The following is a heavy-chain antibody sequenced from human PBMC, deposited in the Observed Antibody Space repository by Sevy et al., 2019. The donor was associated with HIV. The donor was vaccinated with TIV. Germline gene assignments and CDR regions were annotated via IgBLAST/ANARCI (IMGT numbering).Heavy chain of an antibody. J-gene: IGHJ4*02. D-gene: IGHD3-10*01. V-gene: IGHV3-33*01. CDR2: IWYDGSNK. CDR3: AGDKLPPVMVTMVRGALSYYFDY. CDR1: GFTFSSYG. Sequence: GGSLRLSCAASGFTFSSYGMHWVRQTPGKGLEWVAVIWYDGSNKYYADSVKGRFTISRDNSKNTLYLQMNSLRAEDTAVHYCAGDKLPPVMVTMVRGALSYYFDYWGQGTLVTVSS.